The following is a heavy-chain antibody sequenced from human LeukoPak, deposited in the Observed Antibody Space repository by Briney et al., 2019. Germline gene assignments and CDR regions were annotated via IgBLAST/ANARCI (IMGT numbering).Heavy chain of an antibody. J-gene: IGHJ4*02. CDR2: IYSGGST. Sequence: GGSLRLSCAASGFTVSSNYMSWVRQAPGKGLEWVSVIYSGGSTYYADSVEGRFTISRDNSKNTLYLQMNSLRAEDTAVYYYPFAFDYWGQGTLVTVSS. CDR3: PFAFDY. CDR1: GFTVSSNY. V-gene: IGHV3-53*01.